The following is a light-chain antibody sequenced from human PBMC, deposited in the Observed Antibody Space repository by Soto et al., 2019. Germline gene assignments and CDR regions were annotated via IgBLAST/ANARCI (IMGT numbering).Light chain of an antibody. Sequence: QSALTQPPSASGSPGQSVTISCTGTSSDVGGYNYVSWYQQHPGKAPKVMIYEVSKRPSGVPDRFSGSKSGNTASLTVSGVQAEEEADYYCASFAGSISLFGGGTKLTVL. CDR2: EVS. V-gene: IGLV2-8*01. J-gene: IGLJ2*01. CDR1: SSDVGGYNY. CDR3: ASFAGSISL.